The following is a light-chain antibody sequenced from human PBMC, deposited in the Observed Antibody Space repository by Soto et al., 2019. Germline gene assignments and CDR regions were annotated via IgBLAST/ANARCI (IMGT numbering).Light chain of an antibody. V-gene: IGLV2-23*02. CDR3: FSYAGAGTFV. J-gene: IGLJ1*01. CDR2: EVN. Sequence: LTQPASVSGSPGQSITISCTGTSSDIGNYNLVSWFQQHPGKAPKLFIYEVNRRPSGVSDRLSGSKSANTASLTISGLQAEDEADYYCFSYAGAGTFVFGTGTKVTVL. CDR1: SSDIGNYNL.